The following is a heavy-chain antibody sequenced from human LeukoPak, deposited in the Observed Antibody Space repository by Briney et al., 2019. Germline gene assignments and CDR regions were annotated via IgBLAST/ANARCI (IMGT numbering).Heavy chain of an antibody. CDR3: VKGRDYNDASAYYIGDY. V-gene: IGHV3-23*01. CDR2: ITGSGTGT. Sequence: PGGSLRLSCAASGFTFSTHAMIWVRQAPGKGREWVSCITGSGTGTYYRDSVKGRFTISRENSKETLYLQMNSLRAEDTAVYYCVKGRDYNDASAYYIGDYWGQGTLVTVSS. J-gene: IGHJ4*02. D-gene: IGHD3-22*01. CDR1: GFTFSTHA.